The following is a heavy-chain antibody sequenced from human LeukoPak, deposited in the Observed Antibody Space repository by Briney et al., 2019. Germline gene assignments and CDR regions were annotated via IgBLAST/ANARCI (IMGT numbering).Heavy chain of an antibody. D-gene: IGHD2-2*01. CDR1: GGTFSSYA. V-gene: IGHV1-69*13. CDR2: IIPIFGTA. Sequence: ASVKVPCKASGGTFSSYAISWMRQAPGQGLEWMGGIIPIFGTANYAQKFQGRVTITADESTSTAYMELSSLRSEDTAVYYCAEGYCSSTSCPQEYYYYYGMDVWGQGTTVTVSS. J-gene: IGHJ6*02. CDR3: AEGYCSSTSCPQEYYYYYGMDV.